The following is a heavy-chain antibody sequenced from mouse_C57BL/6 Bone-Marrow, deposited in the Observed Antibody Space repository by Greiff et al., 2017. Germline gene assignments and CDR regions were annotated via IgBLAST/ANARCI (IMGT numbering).Heavy chain of an antibody. V-gene: IGHV5-15*04. CDR2: ISNLAGSI. J-gene: IGHJ4*01. CDR3: GRRGWVRNALDY. D-gene: IGHD1-1*02. CDR1: GFTFSDYG. Sequence: EVKVEESGGGLVQPGGSLKLSCAASGFTFSDYGMAWVRQAPGKGLEWVAFISNLAGSIYYADTVTGRFTISRENAKNTLYLEMSSLWSENTAMYYCGRRGWVRNALDYWGQGTSVTVSS.